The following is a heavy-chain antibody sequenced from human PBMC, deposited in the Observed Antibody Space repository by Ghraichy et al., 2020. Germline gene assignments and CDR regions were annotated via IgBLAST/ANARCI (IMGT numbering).Heavy chain of an antibody. J-gene: IGHJ6*02. V-gene: IGHV4-61*01. CDR2: IYYSGST. CDR3: ARDRDSSGYYYYYYGMDV. Sequence: SETLSPTCTVSGGSVSSGSYYWSWIRQPPGKGLEWIGYIYYSGSTNYNPSLKSRVTISVDTSKNQFSLKLSSVTAADTAVYYCARDRDSSGYYYYYYGMDVWGQGTTVTVSS. D-gene: IGHD3-22*01. CDR1: GGSVSSGSYY.